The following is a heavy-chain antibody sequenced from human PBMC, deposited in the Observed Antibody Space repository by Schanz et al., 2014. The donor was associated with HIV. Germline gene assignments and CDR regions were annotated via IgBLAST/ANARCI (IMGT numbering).Heavy chain of an antibody. CDR3: ARDTFAHYDSGGGIDI. Sequence: EVQLLESGGGLVQPGGSLRLSCAASGFTFSNYAMSWVRQAPGKGLEWVSGVSGSGGSTYYADSAKGRFSTSRDNSKNTVDLQMSSLRAEDSAVYYCARDTFAHYDSGGGIDIWGQGTMVTVSS. CDR1: GFTFSNYA. V-gene: IGHV3-23*01. CDR2: VSGSGGST. J-gene: IGHJ3*02. D-gene: IGHD2-21*01.